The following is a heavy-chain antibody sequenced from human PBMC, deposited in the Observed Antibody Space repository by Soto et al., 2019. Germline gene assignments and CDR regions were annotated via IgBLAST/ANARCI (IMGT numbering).Heavy chain of an antibody. CDR3: ARDQRYSYGNSDWFDP. CDR1: GGSISSGGYY. V-gene: IGHV4-31*03. CDR2: IYYSGST. D-gene: IGHD5-18*01. J-gene: IGHJ5*02. Sequence: SETLSLTCTVSGGSISSGGYYWSWIRQHPGKGLEWIGYIYYSGSTYYNPSLKSRVTISVDTSKNRFSLKLSSVTAADTAVYYCARDQRYSYGNSDWFDPWGQGTLVTVSS.